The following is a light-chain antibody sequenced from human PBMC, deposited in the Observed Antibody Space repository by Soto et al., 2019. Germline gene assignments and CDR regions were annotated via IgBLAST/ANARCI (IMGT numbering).Light chain of an antibody. CDR3: QQRSNWLT. J-gene: IGKJ4*01. V-gene: IGKV3-11*01. CDR1: QSVGSY. CDR2: DAS. Sequence: EIVLTQSPATLSLSPGERATLSCRASQSVGSYLAWYQQKPGPAPGLLIYDASNRATGLPARFSGSGSGPDFTLTISSLEPEDFAVYFCQQRSNWLTFGGGTKVEIK.